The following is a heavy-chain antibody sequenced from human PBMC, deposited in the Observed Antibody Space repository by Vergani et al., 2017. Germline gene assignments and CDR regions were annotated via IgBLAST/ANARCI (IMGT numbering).Heavy chain of an antibody. V-gene: IGHV1-46*03. D-gene: IGHD3-9*01. CDR1: GYTFSNYY. CDR2: INPSGGHT. J-gene: IGHJ4*02. CDR3: ARGDYGILTGYRY. Sequence: QVQVVQSGAEVKKSGASVKVSCKTSGYTFSNYYMHWLRQAPGQGLEWMGIINPSGGHTNYAQKFQGRVTMTRDTSTSTVYMELSSLRSEDTDIYYCARGDYGILTGYRYWGQGTLVTVSA.